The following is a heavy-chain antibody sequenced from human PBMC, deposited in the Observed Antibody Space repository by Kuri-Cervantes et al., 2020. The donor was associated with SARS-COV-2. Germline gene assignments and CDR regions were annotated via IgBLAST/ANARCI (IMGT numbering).Heavy chain of an antibody. V-gene: IGHV1-8*02. CDR3: ARGLGFRPDYDFWSGYRVGYYMDV. Sequence: ASVKVSCKASGYTFSTYDINWVRQASGQGLEWMGWMNPDTGNSGYAQNVRGRVTMTRDTSITTAYMELSSLRSEDTAVYYCARGLGFRPDYDFWSGYRVGYYMDVWGKGTTVTVSS. CDR1: GYTFSTYD. J-gene: IGHJ6*03. D-gene: IGHD3-3*01. CDR2: MNPDTGNS.